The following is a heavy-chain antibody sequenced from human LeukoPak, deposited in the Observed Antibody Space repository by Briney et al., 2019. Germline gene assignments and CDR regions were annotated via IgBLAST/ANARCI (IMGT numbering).Heavy chain of an antibody. Sequence: SQTLSLTCAISGDSVSSNSAAWNWIRQSPSRGLEWLGRTYYRSKWYNDYAVSVKSRITINPDTSKNQFSLQLNSVTPEDTAVHYCARDMAPDYYDSSGYQVGFDYWGQGTLVTVSS. V-gene: IGHV6-1*01. CDR2: TYYRSKWYN. CDR3: ARDMAPDYYDSSGYQVGFDY. J-gene: IGHJ4*02. CDR1: GDSVSSNSAA. D-gene: IGHD3-22*01.